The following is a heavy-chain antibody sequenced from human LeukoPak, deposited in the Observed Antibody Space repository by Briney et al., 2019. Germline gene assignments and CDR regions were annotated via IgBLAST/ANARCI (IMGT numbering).Heavy chain of an antibody. D-gene: IGHD3-22*01. Sequence: PGGSLRLSCAASGFTFSSYSMNWVRQAPGKGLEWVSSISSSSSYIYYADSVKGRFTISRDNAKNSLYLQMNSLRAEDTAVYYWARDRPRSVYYLFDYWGQGPLVPSPQ. CDR1: GFTFSSYS. J-gene: IGHJ4*02. V-gene: IGHV3-21*01. CDR2: ISSSSSYI. CDR3: ARDRPRSVYYLFDY.